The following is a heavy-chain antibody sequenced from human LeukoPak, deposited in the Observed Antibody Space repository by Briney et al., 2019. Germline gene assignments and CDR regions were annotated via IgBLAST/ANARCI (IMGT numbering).Heavy chain of an antibody. CDR3: ARESGYPDY. J-gene: IGHJ4*02. Sequence: KPGGSLRLSCAAPGFTFSDYYMSWIRQAPGKGLEWVSYISRSSSYTNYADSVKGRFTISRDDAKNSLYLQMNSLRAEDTAVYYCARESGYPDYWGQGTLVTVSS. V-gene: IGHV3-11*06. D-gene: IGHD3-3*01. CDR1: GFTFSDYY. CDR2: ISRSSSYT.